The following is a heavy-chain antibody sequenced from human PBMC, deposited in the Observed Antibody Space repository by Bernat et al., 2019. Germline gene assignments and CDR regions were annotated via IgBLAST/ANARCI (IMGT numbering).Heavy chain of an antibody. CDR3: ARDQLWFGDY. D-gene: IGHD3-10*01. CDR2: INAGNGNT. CDR1: GYTFTSYA. Sequence: QVQLVQSGAEVKKPGASVKVSCKASGYTFTSYAMHWVRQAPGQRLEWMGWINAGNGNTKYSQKFQGRVTITRDTSANTAYMELSSLRSDDTAVYYCARDQLWFGDYWGQGTLVTVSS. J-gene: IGHJ4*02. V-gene: IGHV1-3*01.